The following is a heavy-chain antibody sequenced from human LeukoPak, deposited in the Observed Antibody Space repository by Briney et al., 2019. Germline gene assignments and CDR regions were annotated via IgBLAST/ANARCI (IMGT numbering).Heavy chain of an antibody. CDR1: GGSISSYY. CDR3: ARQHDYGDYETDY. D-gene: IGHD4-17*01. J-gene: IGHJ4*02. V-gene: IGHV4-59*01. CDR2: IYYSGST. Sequence: PSETLSLTCTVSGGSISSYYWSWIRQPPGKGLEWIGYIYYSGSTNYNPSLKSRVTISVDTSKNQFSLKLSSVTAADTAVYYCARQHDYGDYETDYWGQGTLVTVSS.